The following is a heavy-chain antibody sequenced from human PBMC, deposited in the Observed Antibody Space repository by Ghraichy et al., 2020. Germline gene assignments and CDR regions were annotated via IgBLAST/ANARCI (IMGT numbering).Heavy chain of an antibody. Sequence: SVKVSCKASGGTFSSYAISWVRQAPGQGLEWMGGIIPIFGTANYAQKFQGRVTITADESTSTAYMELSSLRSEDTAVYYCASTRPGRGGDFDYFDYWGQGTLVTVSS. CDR2: IIPIFGTA. J-gene: IGHJ4*02. CDR3: ASTRPGRGGDFDYFDY. D-gene: IGHD2-21*01. V-gene: IGHV1-69*13. CDR1: GGTFSSYA.